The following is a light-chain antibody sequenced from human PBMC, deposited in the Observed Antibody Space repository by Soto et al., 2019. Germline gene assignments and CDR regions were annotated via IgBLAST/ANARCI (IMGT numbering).Light chain of an antibody. Sequence: AIQLTQSPSSLSASVGDRVTITCRASQGISSALAWYQQKPGKAPKLLIYDASSLESGVPSRFSGGGSGTDFTLTMRIRQPEDFATYYCQRFNSYPLCFGPGTKVDI. CDR3: QRFNSYPLC. J-gene: IGKJ3*01. CDR2: DAS. V-gene: IGKV1-13*02. CDR1: QGISSA.